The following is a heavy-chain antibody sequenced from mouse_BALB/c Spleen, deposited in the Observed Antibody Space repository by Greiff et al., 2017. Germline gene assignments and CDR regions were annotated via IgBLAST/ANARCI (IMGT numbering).Heavy chain of an antibody. Sequence: EVMLVESGGGLVKPGGSLKLSCAASGFTFSSYTMSWVRQTPEKRLEWVATISSGGSYTYYPDSVKGRFTISRDNAKNTLYLQMSSLKSEDTAMYYCTRDNDGYYGGFAYWGQGTLVTVSA. CDR3: TRDNDGYYGGFAY. CDR1: GFTFSSYT. D-gene: IGHD2-3*01. CDR2: ISSGGSYT. J-gene: IGHJ3*01. V-gene: IGHV5-6-4*01.